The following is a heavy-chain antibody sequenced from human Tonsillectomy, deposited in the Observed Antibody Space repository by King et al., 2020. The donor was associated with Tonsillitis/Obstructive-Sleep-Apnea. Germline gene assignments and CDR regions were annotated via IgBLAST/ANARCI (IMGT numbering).Heavy chain of an antibody. CDR3: ARVRCSSTSCHLLVDD. Sequence: VQLVESGGGLVKPGGSLRLSCAASGFTFSDYFMTWIRQAPGKGLEWFSYISSGSSYTKYADSVKGRFTISRDNAKNSLYLQLNSLRAEDTAVYYCARVRCSSTSCHLLVDDWGQGTLVTVSS. D-gene: IGHD2-2*01. J-gene: IGHJ4*02. V-gene: IGHV3-11*05. CDR2: ISSGSSYT. CDR1: GFTFSDYF.